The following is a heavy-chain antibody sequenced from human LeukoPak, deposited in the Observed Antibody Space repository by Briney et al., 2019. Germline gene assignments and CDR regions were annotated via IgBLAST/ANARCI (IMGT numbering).Heavy chain of an antibody. J-gene: IGHJ3*02. Sequence: SETLSLTCTVSGGSISSYYWSWIRQPPGKGLEWIGYIYHSGSTNYNPSLKSRVTISVDTSKNQFSLKLSSVTAADTAVYYCARNSGSYYLTSAVDIWGQGTMVTVSS. CDR1: GGSISSYY. V-gene: IGHV4-59*08. D-gene: IGHD1-26*01. CDR2: IYHSGST. CDR3: ARNSGSYYLTSAVDI.